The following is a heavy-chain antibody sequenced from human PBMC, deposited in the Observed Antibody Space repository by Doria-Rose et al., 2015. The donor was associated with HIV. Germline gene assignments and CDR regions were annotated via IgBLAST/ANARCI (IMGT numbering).Heavy chain of an antibody. Sequence: RQAPGKGLEWVAVIWYDGSNRYYADSVKGRFTISRDNSKNTLYLQMNRLRAEDTAVYYCAKDLYSSSWTNDAFDIWGQGTMVTVSS. CDR2: IWYDGSNR. V-gene: IGHV3-33*06. CDR3: AKDLYSSSWTNDAFDI. D-gene: IGHD6-13*01. J-gene: IGHJ3*02.